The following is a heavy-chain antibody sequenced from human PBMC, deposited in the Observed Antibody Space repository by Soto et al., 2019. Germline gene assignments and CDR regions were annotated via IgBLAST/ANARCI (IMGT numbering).Heavy chain of an antibody. V-gene: IGHV1-18*01. Sequence: ASVKVSCKASGYTFTSYGISWVRQAPGQGLEWMGWISAYNGNTNYAQKLQGRVTMTTDTSTSTAYMELRSLRSDDTAVYYCARDLVTMVRGVSGYWGQGTLVTVSS. J-gene: IGHJ4*02. CDR1: GYTFTSYG. CDR2: ISAYNGNT. D-gene: IGHD3-10*01. CDR3: ARDLVTMVRGVSGY.